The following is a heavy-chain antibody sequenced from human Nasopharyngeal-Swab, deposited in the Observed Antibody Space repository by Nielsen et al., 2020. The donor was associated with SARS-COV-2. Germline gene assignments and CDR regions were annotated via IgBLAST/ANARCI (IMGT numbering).Heavy chain of an antibody. Sequence: GGSLRLSCAASGFTFSSYAMSWVRQAPGKGLEWVSAISGSGGSTYYADSVKGRFTISRDNSQNTLYLQMNSLRAEDTAVYYCAKGPTYYYDSSGENYYYYGMDVWGQGTTVTVSS. J-gene: IGHJ6*02. CDR1: GFTFSSYA. D-gene: IGHD3-22*01. V-gene: IGHV3-23*01. CDR2: ISGSGGST. CDR3: AKGPTYYYDSSGENYYYYGMDV.